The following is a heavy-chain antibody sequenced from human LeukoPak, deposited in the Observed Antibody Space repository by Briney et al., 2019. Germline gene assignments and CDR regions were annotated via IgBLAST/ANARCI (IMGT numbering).Heavy chain of an antibody. CDR2: INPNSGGT. V-gene: IGHV1-2*02. Sequence: ASVKVSRKASGYTFTGYYMHWVRQAPGQGLEWMGWINPNSGGTNYAQKFQGRVTMTRDTAISTAYMELSRLRSDDTAVYYCAIDCSSTSCYTGGDYWGQGTLVTVSS. CDR3: AIDCSSTSCYTGGDY. J-gene: IGHJ4*02. D-gene: IGHD2-2*02. CDR1: GYTFTGYY.